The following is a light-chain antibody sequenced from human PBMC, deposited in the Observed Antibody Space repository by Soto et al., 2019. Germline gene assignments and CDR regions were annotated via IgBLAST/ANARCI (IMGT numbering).Light chain of an antibody. CDR2: EVS. CDR3: SSYGGSKNLV. V-gene: IGLV2-8*01. Sequence: QSALTQPPSASGSPGQSVTISCTGTSSDVGGYNYVSWYQQHPGKAPKVMIYEVSKRPSGVPDRFSGSKSGNTASLTVSGLQAEDEGDYYCSSYGGSKNLVFGGGTKLTVL. J-gene: IGLJ2*01. CDR1: SSDVGGYNY.